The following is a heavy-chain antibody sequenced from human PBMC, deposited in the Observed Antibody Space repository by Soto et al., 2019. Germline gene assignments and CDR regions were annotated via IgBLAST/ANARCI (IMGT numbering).Heavy chain of an antibody. CDR3: ARLQKLRFLEWLFRAFWFDP. CDR2: IYYSGST. CDR1: GGSISSSSYY. D-gene: IGHD3-3*01. V-gene: IGHV4-39*01. Sequence: SETLSLTCTVSGGSISSSSYYWGRIRQPPRKGLEWIGSIYYSGSTYYNPSLKSRVTISVDTSKNQFSLKLSSVTAADTAVYYCARLQKLRFLEWLFRAFWFDPWGQGTLVTVSS. J-gene: IGHJ5*02.